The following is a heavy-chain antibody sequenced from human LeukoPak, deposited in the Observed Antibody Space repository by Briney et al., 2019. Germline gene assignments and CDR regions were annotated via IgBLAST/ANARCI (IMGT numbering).Heavy chain of an antibody. CDR2: IKQDGSEK. V-gene: IGHV3-7*01. CDR1: GFTFSSYW. J-gene: IGHJ4*02. D-gene: IGHD3-10*01. CDR3: ARVKLLWFGEFPKKHFDY. Sequence: GGSLRLSCAASGFTFSSYWMSWVRQAPGKGLEWVANIKQDGSEKYYVDSVKGRFTISRDNAKNSLYLQMNSLRAEDTAVYYCARVKLLWFGEFPKKHFDYWGQGTLVTVSS.